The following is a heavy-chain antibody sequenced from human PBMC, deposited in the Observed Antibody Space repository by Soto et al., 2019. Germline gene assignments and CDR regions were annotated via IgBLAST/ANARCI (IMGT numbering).Heavy chain of an antibody. Sequence: QVQLQESGPGLVKPSGTLSLTCAVSGVSISSHDWWTWVRQPPGKGLEWIGESHQSGNTNYNSSLESRVTISVDKSKHQFSLNLSSVTVAATAVYYCATRATSRFYWGQGTLVTVSS. CDR3: ATRATSRFY. D-gene: IGHD2-2*01. J-gene: IGHJ4*02. V-gene: IGHV4-4*02. CDR2: SHQSGNT. CDR1: GVSISSHDW.